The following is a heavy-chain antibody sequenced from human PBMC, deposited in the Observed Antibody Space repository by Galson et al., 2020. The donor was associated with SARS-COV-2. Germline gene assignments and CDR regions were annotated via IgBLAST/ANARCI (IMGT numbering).Heavy chain of an antibody. V-gene: IGHV3-48*01. Sequence: GESLKISCAGSGFTFSSYDMNWVRQAPGKGLAWISYIRHSGSTVYYADSVRGRFTISRDNAKNSLYVQMNSLRVEDTAVYYCARDNCGTTTCHDYWGQGTLVTVS. CDR2: IRHSGSTV. D-gene: IGHD2-2*01. CDR3: ARDNCGTTTCHDY. CDR1: GFTFSSYD. J-gene: IGHJ4*02.